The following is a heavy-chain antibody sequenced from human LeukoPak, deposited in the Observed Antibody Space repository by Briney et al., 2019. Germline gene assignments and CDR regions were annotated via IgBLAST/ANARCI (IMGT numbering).Heavy chain of an antibody. CDR1: GYSFTSYW. J-gene: IGHJ4*02. CDR2: IYPGDSDT. D-gene: IGHD5-24*01. V-gene: IGHV5-51*01. Sequence: GESLKISCKGSGYSFTSYWIGWVRQMPGKGLEWMGIIYPGDSDTRYSPSFQGQVTISADKSISTAYLQWSSLKASVTAMYYCARHEFGEGDGYNSPDYWGQGTLVTVSS. CDR3: ARHEFGEGDGYNSPDY.